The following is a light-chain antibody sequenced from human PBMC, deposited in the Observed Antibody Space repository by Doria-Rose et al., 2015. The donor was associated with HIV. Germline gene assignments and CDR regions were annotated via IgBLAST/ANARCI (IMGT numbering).Light chain of an antibody. CDR2: AAS. V-gene: IGKV1-39*01. Sequence: DIQLTQSPSSLSASVGDRVTIMCRASQSTGSFLNWYQQKPGKAPKLLIYAASSLQNGVPSGFSGSGSGTDFTLTISSLQPEDFATYFCQQSYSTPLTFGGGTKVEIK. CDR1: QSTGSF. CDR3: QQSYSTPLT. J-gene: IGKJ4*01.